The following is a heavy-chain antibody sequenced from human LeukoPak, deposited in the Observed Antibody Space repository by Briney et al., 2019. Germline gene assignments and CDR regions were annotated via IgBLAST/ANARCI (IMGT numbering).Heavy chain of an antibody. D-gene: IGHD3-10*01. CDR2: ISSSGSTI. CDR1: GFTFSDYY. V-gene: IGHV3-11*04. J-gene: IGHJ4*02. Sequence: PGGSLRLSCAASGFTFSDYYMFWIRQAPGKGLEWVSYISSSGSTIYYADSVKGRFTISRDNSKNTLYLQMNSLRTEDTAVYYCAKAGVLLWFGELSPHDYFDYWGQGTLVTVSS. CDR3: AKAGVLLWFGELSPHDYFDY.